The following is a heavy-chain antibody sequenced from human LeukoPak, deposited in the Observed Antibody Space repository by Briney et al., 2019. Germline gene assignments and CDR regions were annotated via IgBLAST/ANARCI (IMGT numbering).Heavy chain of an antibody. CDR2: IYHSGST. V-gene: IGHV4-59*12. Sequence: SETLSLTCTVSGGSISSYYWGWIRQPPGKGLEWIGSIYHSGSTNYNPSLKSRVTISVDTSKNQFSPKLSSVTAADTAVHYCARGASIVVVPAAIGRYYYMDVWGKGTTVTVSS. CDR3: ARGASIVVVPAAIGRYYYMDV. D-gene: IGHD2-2*02. J-gene: IGHJ6*03. CDR1: GGSISSYY.